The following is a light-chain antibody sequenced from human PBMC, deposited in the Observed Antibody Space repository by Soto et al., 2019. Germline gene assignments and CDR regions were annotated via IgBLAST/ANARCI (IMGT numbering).Light chain of an antibody. V-gene: IGKV1-39*01. Sequence: IHMTQSPSSLSASVGDRVTITFRASQSISTYLNWYKHKPGNAPKVLIYDASNLESGVPSTFSGSGSGTEFTLTIRSLQPDDFATYYCQQHYPHWHMFGQGTKV. CDR3: QQHYPHWHM. CDR2: DAS. J-gene: IGKJ1*01. CDR1: QSISTY.